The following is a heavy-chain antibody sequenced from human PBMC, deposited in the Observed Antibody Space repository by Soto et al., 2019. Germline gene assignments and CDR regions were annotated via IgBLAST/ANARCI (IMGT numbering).Heavy chain of an antibody. Sequence: QITLKESGPTLVKPTQTLTLTCTFSGFSLGTGCVGVGWNRQPPGKALEWLAPIYWDDGKHYSPSLKRRLTITKDTSKNQVGLTMTNTDPVDTATYYCAHSLEIAVADHFDYWCRGSLVSVS. CDR1: GFSLGTGCVG. V-gene: IGHV2-5*02. CDR2: IYWDDGK. J-gene: IGHJ4*02. D-gene: IGHD6-19*01. CDR3: AHSLEIAVADHFDY.